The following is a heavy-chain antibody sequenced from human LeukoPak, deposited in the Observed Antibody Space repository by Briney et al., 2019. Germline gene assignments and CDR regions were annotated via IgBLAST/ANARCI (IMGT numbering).Heavy chain of an antibody. CDR2: IYYSGST. CDR3: ARESTRVTIFGVVIINDAFDI. Sequence: SETLSLTCTVSGGSISSYYWSWIRQPPGKGLEWIGYIYYSGSTNYNPSLRSRVTISVDTSKNQFSLKLSSVTAADTAVYYCARESTRVTIFGVVIINDAFDIWGQGTMVTVSS. D-gene: IGHD3-3*01. CDR1: GGSISSYY. J-gene: IGHJ3*02. V-gene: IGHV4-59*12.